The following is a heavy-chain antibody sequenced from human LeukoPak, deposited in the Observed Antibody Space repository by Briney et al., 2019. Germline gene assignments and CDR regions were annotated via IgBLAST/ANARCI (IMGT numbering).Heavy chain of an antibody. J-gene: IGHJ4*02. Sequence: GRSLRLSCAASGFTFSSYGMHWVRQAPGKGLEWVAVISYDGSNKYYADSVKGRFTISRDNSKNTLYLQMNSLSADDTAVYYCAKDSRGSNVRAFDYWGQGILVTVSS. D-gene: IGHD2-8*01. CDR1: GFTFSSYG. CDR3: AKDSRGSNVRAFDY. V-gene: IGHV3-30*18. CDR2: ISYDGSNK.